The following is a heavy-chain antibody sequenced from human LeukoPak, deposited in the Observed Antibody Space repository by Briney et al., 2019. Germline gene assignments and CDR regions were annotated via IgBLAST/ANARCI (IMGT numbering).Heavy chain of an antibody. Sequence: ASVKVSCKASGGTFRSYAISWVRQAPGQGLEWMGWINSNHGDTNYAQKFQDRVSMTRDTSISTAYMHLSRLRSADTAVYYCARSPLILTGENFDYWGQGTLLTVSS. CDR3: ARSPLILTGENFDY. J-gene: IGHJ4*02. V-gene: IGHV1-2*02. CDR1: GGTFRSYA. D-gene: IGHD3-9*01. CDR2: INSNHGDT.